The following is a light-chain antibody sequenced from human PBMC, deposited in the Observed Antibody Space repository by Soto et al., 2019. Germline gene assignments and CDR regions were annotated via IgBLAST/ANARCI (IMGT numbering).Light chain of an antibody. J-gene: IGLJ2*01. Sequence: QAVVSQPPSLSGTPGERVTISCSGSGSNIGSNTVNWYQQLPGTAPKLLIYTNFERPSGVPDRFSGSKSGTSASLAISGLQSEDEGDYFCATWDDSLSGHVAFGGGTKLTVL. CDR2: TNF. CDR3: ATWDDSLSGHVA. CDR1: GSNIGSNT. V-gene: IGLV1-44*01.